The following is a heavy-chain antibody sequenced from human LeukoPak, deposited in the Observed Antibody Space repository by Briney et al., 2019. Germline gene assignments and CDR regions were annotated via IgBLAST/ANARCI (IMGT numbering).Heavy chain of an antibody. V-gene: IGHV1-46*01. CDR1: AYTFSIYY. Sequence: ASVTVSFTSSAYTFSIYYMHWVRQAPGQGLEWMGIINPSGGSTSYAQKFQGRVAMTSDTYTSTVYMDLSSLRSEDTAVYYCARAAANTEVQHWGQGTLVTVSS. CDR3: ARAAANTEVQH. J-gene: IGHJ1*01. D-gene: IGHD6-13*01. CDR2: INPSGGST.